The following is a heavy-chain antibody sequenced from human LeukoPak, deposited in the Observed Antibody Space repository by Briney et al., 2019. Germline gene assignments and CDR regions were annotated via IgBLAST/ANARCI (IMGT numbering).Heavy chain of an antibody. V-gene: IGHV4-59*08. Sequence: SETLSLTCTVSGGSISSYYWSWIRQPPGKGLEWIGSIYYSRSTNYNPSLKTRVTISVDTSNNQFSLKLSSVTAADTAVYYCARRAVAGRYYGMDVWGQGTTVTVSS. CDR3: ARRAVAGRYYGMDV. CDR2: IYYSRST. CDR1: GGSISSYY. J-gene: IGHJ6*02. D-gene: IGHD6-19*01.